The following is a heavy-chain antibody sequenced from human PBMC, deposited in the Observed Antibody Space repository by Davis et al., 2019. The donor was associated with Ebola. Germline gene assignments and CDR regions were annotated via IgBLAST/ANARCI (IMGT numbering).Heavy chain of an antibody. CDR3: ARDIVVVPAAIHRYYYYGMDV. D-gene: IGHD2-2*01. CDR1: GGSFSGYY. J-gene: IGHJ6*02. CDR2: INHSGST. V-gene: IGHV4-34*01. Sequence: MPSETLSLTCAVYGGSFSGYYWSWIRQPPGKGLEWIGEINHSGSTNYNPSLKSRVTISVDTSKNQFSLKLSSVTAADTAVYYCARDIVVVPAAIHRYYYYGMDVWGQGTTDTVSS.